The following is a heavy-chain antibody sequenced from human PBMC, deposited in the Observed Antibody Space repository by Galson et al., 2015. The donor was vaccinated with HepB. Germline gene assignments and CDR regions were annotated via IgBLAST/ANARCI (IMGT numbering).Heavy chain of an antibody. D-gene: IGHD1-26*01. CDR3: AREVYSGSFDY. Sequence: SLRLSCTASGFTFSSYAMHWVRQAPGKGLEWVAVISYDGSNKYYADSVKGRFTISRDNSKNTLYLQMNSLRAEDTAVYYCAREVYSGSFDYWGQGTLVTVSS. CDR1: GFTFSSYA. CDR2: ISYDGSNK. J-gene: IGHJ4*02. V-gene: IGHV3-30-3*01.